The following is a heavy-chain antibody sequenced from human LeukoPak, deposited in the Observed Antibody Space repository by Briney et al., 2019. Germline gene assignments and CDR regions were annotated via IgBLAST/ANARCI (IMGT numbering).Heavy chain of an antibody. CDR2: IYYSGST. V-gene: IGHV4-59*08. CDR1: GGSISSYY. Sequence: SETLSLTCTVSGGSISSYYWSWIRQPPGKGLEWIGYIYYSGSTNYNPSLKSRVTISVDTSKNQFSLKLSSVTAADTAVYYCARQNSSGWVDAFDIWGQGTMVTVSS. D-gene: IGHD6-19*01. CDR3: ARQNSSGWVDAFDI. J-gene: IGHJ3*02.